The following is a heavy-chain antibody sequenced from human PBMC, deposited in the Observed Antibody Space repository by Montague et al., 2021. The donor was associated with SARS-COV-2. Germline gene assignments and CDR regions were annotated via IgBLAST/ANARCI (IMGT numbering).Heavy chain of an antibody. CDR1: GFSLSTSGMC. CDR3: ARETGTTVSLDY. Sequence: LALVTPTQTLTLTCTFSGFSLSTSGMCVSWIRQLPGKALEWLARIDWDDDKYYSTSLKTRLTISKDTSKNQVVLTMTNMDPVDTATYYCARETGTTVSLDYWGQGTLVTVSS. CDR2: IDWDDDK. D-gene: IGHD1-7*01. V-gene: IGHV2-70*11. J-gene: IGHJ4*02.